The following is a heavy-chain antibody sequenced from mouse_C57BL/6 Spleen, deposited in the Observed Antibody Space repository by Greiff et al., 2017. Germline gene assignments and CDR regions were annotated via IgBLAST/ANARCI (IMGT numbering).Heavy chain of an antibody. J-gene: IGHJ4*01. Sequence: VQLQQSGPELVKPGASVKISCKASGYTFTDYYMNWVKQSHGKSLEWIGDINPNNGGTSYNQKFKGKATLTVDKSSSTAYMELRSLTSEDSAVYYCARVGWLPNYYAMDYWGQGTSVTVSS. V-gene: IGHV1-26*01. CDR3: ARVGWLPNYYAMDY. CDR1: GYTFTDYY. CDR2: INPNNGGT. D-gene: IGHD2-3*01.